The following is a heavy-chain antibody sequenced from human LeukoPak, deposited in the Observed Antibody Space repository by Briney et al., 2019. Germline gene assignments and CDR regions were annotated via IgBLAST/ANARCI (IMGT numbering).Heavy chain of an antibody. V-gene: IGHV1-2*02. CDR2: INLNSGGT. CDR3: ARDSAAAGGLSFDY. D-gene: IGHD6-13*01. J-gene: IGHJ4*02. Sequence: ASVKVSCKASGYTFIGYYMHWVRQAPGQGLVWMGWINLNSGGTKYAQKFQGRVAMTRDTSITTAYMELSRLRSDDTAVYYCARDSAAAGGLSFDYWGQGTLATVSS. CDR1: GYTFIGYY.